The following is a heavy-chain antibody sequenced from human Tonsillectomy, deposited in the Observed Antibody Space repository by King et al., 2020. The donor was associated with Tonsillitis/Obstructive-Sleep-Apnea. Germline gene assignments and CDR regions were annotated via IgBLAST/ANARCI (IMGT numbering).Heavy chain of an antibody. D-gene: IGHD3-10*01. CDR3: ARDKAGGWYFDL. CDR1: GFTFSNYW. CDR2: IKQDGSEK. J-gene: IGHJ2*01. Sequence: VQLVESGGGLVQPGGSLRLSCAASGFTFSNYWVYWVRQAPGKGLEWVANIKQDGSEKYYVDSVKGRFTISRDNAKNSLYLQMNSLRAEDTAGYYCARDKAGGWYFDLWGRGTLVTVSS. V-gene: IGHV3-7*03.